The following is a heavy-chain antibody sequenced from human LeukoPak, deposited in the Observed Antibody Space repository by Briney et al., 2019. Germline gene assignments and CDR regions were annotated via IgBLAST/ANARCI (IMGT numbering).Heavy chain of an antibody. CDR1: GGSFSGYY. CDR3: ARTRYYYNSRSYGAPYYFDY. Sequence: PSETLSLTCAVYGGSFSGYYWSWIRQPPGKGLEWIGEINHSGSTNYNPSLKSRVTISVDTSKNQFSLKLSSVTAADTAVYYCARTRYYYNSRSYGAPYYFDYWGQGTLVTVSS. D-gene: IGHD3-10*01. CDR2: INHSGST. V-gene: IGHV4-34*01. J-gene: IGHJ4*02.